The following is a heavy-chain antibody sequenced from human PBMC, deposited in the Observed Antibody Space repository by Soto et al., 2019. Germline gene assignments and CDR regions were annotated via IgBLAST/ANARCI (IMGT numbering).Heavy chain of an antibody. CDR2: ISYDGSNK. V-gene: IGHV3-30*18. J-gene: IGHJ6*02. Sequence: QVQLVESGAGVVQPGRSLRLSCAASGFTFSSYGMHWVRQAPGKGLEWVAVISYDGSNKYYADSVKGRFTISRDNSKNTLYLQMYSLRAEDTAVYYCAKAPSSDYYGMDVWGQGTTVTVSS. CDR3: AKAPSSDYYGMDV. D-gene: IGHD6-19*01. CDR1: GFTFSSYG.